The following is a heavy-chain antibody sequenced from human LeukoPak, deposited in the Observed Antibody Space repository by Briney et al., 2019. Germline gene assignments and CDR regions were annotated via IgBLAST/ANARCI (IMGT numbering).Heavy chain of an antibody. CDR1: GGSISSGNYY. CDR3: ARLLSPGWFGP. D-gene: IGHD1-26*01. CDR2: FHTSGST. Sequence: SETLSLTCTVSGGSISSGNYYWSWIRQPAGKGLEWIGRFHTSGSTNYNPSLKSRVTISVDTSKNQFSLNLRSVTAADTAVYYCARLLSPGWFGPWGQGTLVTVSS. V-gene: IGHV4-61*02. J-gene: IGHJ5*02.